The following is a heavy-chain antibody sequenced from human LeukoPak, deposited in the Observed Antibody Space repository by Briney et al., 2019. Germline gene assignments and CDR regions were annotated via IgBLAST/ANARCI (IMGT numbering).Heavy chain of an antibody. CDR2: VSHDGIQT. V-gene: IGHV3-30-3*01. CDR3: ARDGGGGYNQIDF. CDR1: GFTFSNYA. J-gene: IGHJ4*02. D-gene: IGHD5-24*01. Sequence: GGSLRLSCAASGFTFSNYAMHWVRQGLVKGLESMAVVSHDGIQTYYADSVKGRFTISRDNSKSTLLLQMNSLRAEDTAVYYCARDGGGGYNQIDFWGQGTLVTVSS.